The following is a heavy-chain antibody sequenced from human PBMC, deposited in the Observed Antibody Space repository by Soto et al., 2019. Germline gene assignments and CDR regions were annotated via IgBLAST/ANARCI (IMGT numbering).Heavy chain of an antibody. Sequence: QVQLVQSGAEVKKSGASVKVSCKASGYTFTDYNMHWVRQAPGQRLEWMAWINPNSGGTENAQKFQGRLTMTRDTSISTAYMELSNLRSDDTAIYYCARPNNSGYYHGDAFDIWGQGAMVTVSS. D-gene: IGHD3-22*01. CDR3: ARPNNSGYYHGDAFDI. CDR1: GYTFTDYN. J-gene: IGHJ3*02. CDR2: INPNSGGT. V-gene: IGHV1-2*02.